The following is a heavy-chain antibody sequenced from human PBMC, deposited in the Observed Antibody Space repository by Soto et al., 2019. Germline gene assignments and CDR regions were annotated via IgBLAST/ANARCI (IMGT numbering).Heavy chain of an antibody. CDR2: LTDSGDTT. V-gene: IGHV3-23*01. CDR3: AKDPLWFGEPH. CDR1: GFTFRSYA. Sequence: GGSLRLSCAASGFTFRSYAMTWFRQAPGKGLEWVSTLTDSGDTTYYADSVKGRFTISRDNSKNTPYLQMNSLRAEDTAVYYCAKDPLWFGEPHWGQGTLVTVSS. J-gene: IGHJ4*02. D-gene: IGHD3-10*01.